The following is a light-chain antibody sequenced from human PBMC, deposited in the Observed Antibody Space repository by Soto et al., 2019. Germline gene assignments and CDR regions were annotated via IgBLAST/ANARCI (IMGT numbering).Light chain of an antibody. Sequence: DIQMTQSPSTLSASVGDGATITCRGSHGISSYLAWYQQKPGKAPKLLIYAASTLQSGVTSRFSGSGSGTEFTLTISSLQPEGFATYFCQPLSSYLWTFGQGTKMEIK. CDR2: AAS. J-gene: IGKJ1*01. V-gene: IGKV1-9*01. CDR1: HGISSY. CDR3: QPLSSYLWT.